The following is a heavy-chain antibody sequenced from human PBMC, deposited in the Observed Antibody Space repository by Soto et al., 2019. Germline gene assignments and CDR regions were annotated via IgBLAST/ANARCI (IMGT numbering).Heavy chain of an antibody. CDR2: IVNDGSDR. V-gene: IGHV3-33*01. CDR1: GFTFSRYG. CDR3: ARDDDYEANGLDY. J-gene: IGHJ4*02. D-gene: IGHD4-17*01. Sequence: GGSLRLSCVASGFTFSRYGMHWVRQAPGEGLEWLAVIVNDGSDRDYAHSVGGRFTISRDNSKNTLYLQMDSLEVEDTAIYYCARDDDYEANGLDYWGQGTLVTVSS.